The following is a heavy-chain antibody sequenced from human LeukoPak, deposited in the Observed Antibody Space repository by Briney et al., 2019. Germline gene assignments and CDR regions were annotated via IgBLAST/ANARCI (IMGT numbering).Heavy chain of an antibody. CDR3: ARGGYCSSTSCYLTSWFDP. J-gene: IGHJ5*02. V-gene: IGHV1-46*01. CDR2: INPSGGST. D-gene: IGHD2-2*01. Sequence: ASVKVSCKASGYTFTSYYMHWVRQAPGQGLEWMGIINPSGGSTSYAQKFQGRVTMTRDMSTSTVYMELSSLRSEDTAVYYCARGGYCSSTSCYLTSWFDPWGQGTLVTVSS. CDR1: GYTFTSYY.